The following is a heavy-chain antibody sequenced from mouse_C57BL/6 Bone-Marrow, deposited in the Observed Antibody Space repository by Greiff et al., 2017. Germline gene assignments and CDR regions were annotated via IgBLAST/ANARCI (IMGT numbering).Heavy chain of an antibody. V-gene: IGHV1-50*01. CDR1: GYTFTSYW. D-gene: IGHD2-4*01. Sequence: QVQLQQPGAELVKPGASVKLSCKASGYTFTSYWMQWVKQRPGQGLEWIGEIDPSDSYTNYNQKFKGKATLTVDTSSSTAYMQLSSLTSEDSAVYYCARGYDYNCYAMDYWGQGTSVTGSS. CDR3: ARGYDYNCYAMDY. J-gene: IGHJ4*01. CDR2: IDPSDSYT.